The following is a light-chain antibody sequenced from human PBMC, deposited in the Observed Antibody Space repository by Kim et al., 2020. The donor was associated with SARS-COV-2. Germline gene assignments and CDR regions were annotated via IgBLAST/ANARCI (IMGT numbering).Light chain of an antibody. Sequence: EIVLTQSPATLSLSPGERATLSCRASQSVDISLAWYQQKPGQAPRLLIYDAANRATGIPARFIGSGSGTAFTLTISSLEPADFAVYYCQQRSIWPPGSFGQGTKLEIK. CDR1: QSVDIS. V-gene: IGKV3-11*01. CDR3: QQRSIWPPGS. CDR2: DAA. J-gene: IGKJ2*04.